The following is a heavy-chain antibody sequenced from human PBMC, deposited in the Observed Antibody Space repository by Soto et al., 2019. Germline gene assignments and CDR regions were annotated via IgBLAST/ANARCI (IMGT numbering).Heavy chain of an antibody. D-gene: IGHD3-22*01. CDR1: YA. CDR2: INAGNGNT. CDR3: ARGDYYDIHDY. J-gene: IGHJ4*02. V-gene: IGHV1-3*01. Sequence: YAMHWVRQAPGQRLEWMGWINAGNGNTKYSQKFRGRVTITRDTSASTAYMEVSSLRSEDTAVYYCARGDYYDIHDYWGQGTLVTVSS.